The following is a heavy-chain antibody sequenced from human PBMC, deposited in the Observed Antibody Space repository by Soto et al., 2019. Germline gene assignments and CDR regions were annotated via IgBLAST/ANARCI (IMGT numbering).Heavy chain of an antibody. V-gene: IGHV3-30*03. CDR1: GFTFSHYG. D-gene: IGHD3-16*02. CDR3: ARSSAGVFGIIIEGSNWLAP. J-gene: IGHJ5*02. Sequence: GGSLRLSCAASGFTFSHYGIHWVRQAPGKGLEWLAVISYDGSNKHYADSVKGRFTVSRDNSKNTLYLQMNSLRSEDTAIYYCARSSAGVFGIIIEGSNWLAPWGQGSLVTVSS. CDR2: ISYDGSNK.